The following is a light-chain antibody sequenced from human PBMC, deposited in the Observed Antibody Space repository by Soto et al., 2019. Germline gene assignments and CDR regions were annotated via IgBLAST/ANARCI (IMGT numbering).Light chain of an antibody. CDR3: QSYDSSLSGWV. CDR2: GNS. J-gene: IGLJ3*02. Sequence: QAVVTQPPSLSGAPGQRVTISCTGSSSNIGAGYDVHWYQQLPGTAPKLLIYGNSNRPSGVPDRFSGSKSGTSASLAITGLQAEDEADYYCQSYDSSLSGWVFGGGTKLTV. CDR1: SSNIGAGYD. V-gene: IGLV1-40*01.